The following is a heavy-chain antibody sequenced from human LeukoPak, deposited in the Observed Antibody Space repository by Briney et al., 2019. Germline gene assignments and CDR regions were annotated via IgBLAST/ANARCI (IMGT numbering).Heavy chain of an antibody. CDR3: TKVTYYYDSNGDGQGRVVFDY. CDR1: GYTFTSYG. J-gene: IGHJ4*02. V-gene: IGHV1-18*01. D-gene: IGHD3-10*01. CDR2: ISAYNGNT. Sequence: ASVKVSCKASGYTFTSYGISWVRQAPGQGLEWMGWISAYNGNTNYAQKFQGRVTMTTDTATSTAYMELTSLRSDDTATYYCTKVTYYYDSNGDGQGRVVFDYWGQGTLVIVSS.